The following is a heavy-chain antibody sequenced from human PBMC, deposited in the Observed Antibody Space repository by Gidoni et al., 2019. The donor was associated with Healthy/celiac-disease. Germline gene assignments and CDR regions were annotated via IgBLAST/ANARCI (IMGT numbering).Heavy chain of an antibody. J-gene: IGHJ4*02. CDR3: AGRYSSGWLDY. CDR2: INHSGST. Sequence: QVQLQQWGAGLLKPSETLSLTCAVYGGSFSGYYWSWIRQPPGKGLEWIGEINHSGSTHYNPSLKSRVTISVDTSKNQFSLKLSSVTAADTAVYYCAGRYSSGWLDYWGQGTLVTVSS. D-gene: IGHD6-19*01. V-gene: IGHV4-34*01. CDR1: GGSFSGYY.